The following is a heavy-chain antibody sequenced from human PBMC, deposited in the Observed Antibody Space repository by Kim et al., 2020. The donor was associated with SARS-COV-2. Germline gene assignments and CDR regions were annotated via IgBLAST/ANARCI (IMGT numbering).Heavy chain of an antibody. Sequence: GGSLRLSCAASGFTFSSYGMHWVRQAPGKGLEWVAVIWYDGSNKYYADSVKGRFTISRDNSKNTLYLQMNSLRAEDTAVYYCARDNGPPVLWFGDFPSGFDPWGQGTLVTVSS. D-gene: IGHD3-10*01. CDR1: GFTFSSYG. J-gene: IGHJ5*02. CDR2: IWYDGSNK. CDR3: ARDNGPPVLWFGDFPSGFDP. V-gene: IGHV3-33*08.